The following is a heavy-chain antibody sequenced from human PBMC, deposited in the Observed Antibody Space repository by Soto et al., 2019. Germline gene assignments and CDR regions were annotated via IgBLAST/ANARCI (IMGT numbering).Heavy chain of an antibody. Sequence: QVQLVQSGAEVKKPGASVKVSCKASGYTFTSYDINWVRQATGQGLEWMGWMNPNRGKRGYAQKSQGRVTMTRNTSISTAYMELSSLRCEDTAVYYCARRSIYYDFWSGYYPTDWFDPWGQGTLVTVSS. CDR2: MNPNRGKR. CDR1: GYTFTSYD. D-gene: IGHD3-3*01. J-gene: IGHJ5*02. V-gene: IGHV1-8*01. CDR3: ARRSIYYDFWSGYYPTDWFDP.